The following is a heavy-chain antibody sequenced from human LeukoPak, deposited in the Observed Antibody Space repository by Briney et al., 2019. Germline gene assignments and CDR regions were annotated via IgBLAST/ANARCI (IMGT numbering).Heavy chain of an antibody. CDR3: ARDLVGDYYDSSGRTPIDY. V-gene: IGHV1-2*02. CDR2: INPNSGGT. Sequence: ASVKVSCKASGYTFTGYYMHWVRQAPGQGLEWMGWINPNSGGTNYAQTFQGRVTMTRDTSISTAYMELSRLRSDDTAVYYCARDLVGDYYDSSGRTPIDYWGQGTLVTVSS. D-gene: IGHD3-22*01. J-gene: IGHJ4*02. CDR1: GYTFTGYY.